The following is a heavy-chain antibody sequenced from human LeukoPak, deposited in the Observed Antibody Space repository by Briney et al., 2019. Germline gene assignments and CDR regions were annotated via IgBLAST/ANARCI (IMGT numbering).Heavy chain of an antibody. J-gene: IGHJ4*02. CDR3: ARLHTPPNYYDSSGYGDY. D-gene: IGHD3-22*01. CDR1: GYSFTSYW. V-gene: IGHV5-51*01. Sequence: GESLKISCKGSGYSFTSYWIGWVRQMPGKGLEWMGIIYPGDSDTRYSPSFQGQVTISADKSISTAYLQWSSLKASDTAMYYCARLHTPPNYYDSSGYGDYWGQGTLVTVSS. CDR2: IYPGDSDT.